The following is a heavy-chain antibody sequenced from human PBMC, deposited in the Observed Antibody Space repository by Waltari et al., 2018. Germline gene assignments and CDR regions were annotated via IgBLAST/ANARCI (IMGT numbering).Heavy chain of an antibody. CDR3: ATDLFQEEMATMRGNWFDP. Sequence: EVQLVQSGAEVKKPGATVKISCKVSGYTFTDYYMHWVQQAPGKGLEWMGLVDPEDGETIYAEKFQGRVTITADTSTDTAYMELSSLRSEDTAVDYCATDLFQEEMATMRGNWFDPWGQGTLVTVSS. D-gene: IGHD5-12*01. CDR1: GYTFTDYY. CDR2: VDPEDGET. V-gene: IGHV1-69-2*01. J-gene: IGHJ5*02.